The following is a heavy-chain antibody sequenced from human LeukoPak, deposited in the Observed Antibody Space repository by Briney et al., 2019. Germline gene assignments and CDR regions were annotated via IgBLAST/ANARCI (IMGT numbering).Heavy chain of an antibody. CDR2: IYYSGST. CDR1: GGSISSYY. V-gene: IGHV4-39*07. Sequence: ETLSLTCTVSGGSISSYYWGWIRQPPGKGLEWIGSIYYSGSTYYNPSLKSRVTISVDTSKNQFSLKLSSVTAADTAVYYCARDLNYDILTGYTFDYWGQGTLVTVSS. CDR3: ARDLNYDILTGYTFDY. J-gene: IGHJ4*02. D-gene: IGHD3-9*01.